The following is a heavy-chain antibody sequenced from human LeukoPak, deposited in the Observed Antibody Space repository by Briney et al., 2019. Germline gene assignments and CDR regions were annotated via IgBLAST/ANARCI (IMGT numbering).Heavy chain of an antibody. CDR1: GFTFSNTW. Sequence: GGSLRLSCAGSGFTFSNTWMHLVRQAPGEGLVWVSRIDSDGSTINYADSVKGRFTISRDNARNTLYLQMNSLRVEDTALYFCATAGNYRFDYWGQGTLVTVSS. CDR2: IDSDGSTI. D-gene: IGHD1-7*01. J-gene: IGHJ4*02. V-gene: IGHV3-74*01. CDR3: ATAGNYRFDY.